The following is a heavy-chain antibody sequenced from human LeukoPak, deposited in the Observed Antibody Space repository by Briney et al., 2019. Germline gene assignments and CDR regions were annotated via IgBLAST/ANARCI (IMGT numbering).Heavy chain of an antibody. Sequence: PSETLSLTCTVSGGSISSGSYYWSWIRQPAGKGLEWIGRIYTSGSTNYNPSLKSRVTISVDTSKNQFSLKLSSVTAADTAVYYCARVADGYNYSCYFDYWGQGTLVTVSS. D-gene: IGHD5-24*01. CDR3: ARVADGYNYSCYFDY. J-gene: IGHJ4*02. V-gene: IGHV4-61*02. CDR2: IYTSGST. CDR1: GGSISSGSYY.